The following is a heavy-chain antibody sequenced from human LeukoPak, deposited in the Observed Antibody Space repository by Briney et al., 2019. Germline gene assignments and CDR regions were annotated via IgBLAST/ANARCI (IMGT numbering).Heavy chain of an antibody. CDR1: GGSLSGYY. J-gene: IGHJ4*02. V-gene: IGHV4-34*01. CDR3: ARVGSTMVRGFFSYDY. D-gene: IGHD3-10*01. Sequence: SETLSLTCALYGGSLSGYYWSWIRHPPGEGMGWIGEIKQSGSTNYNPSLKSRVTISVDTSKNQFSLKLSSATAAYTGVYYCARVGSTMVRGFFSYDYWGQGTLVTVSS. CDR2: IKQSGST.